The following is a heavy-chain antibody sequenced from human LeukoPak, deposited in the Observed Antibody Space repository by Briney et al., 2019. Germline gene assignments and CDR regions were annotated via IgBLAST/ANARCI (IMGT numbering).Heavy chain of an antibody. J-gene: IGHJ3*02. CDR3: AKGGTSSGNYYGTFDI. CDR1: GFTFSNYA. CDR2: VGRIGVDT. V-gene: IGHV3-23*01. D-gene: IGHD3-10*01. Sequence: PGGSLRLSCAASGFTFSNYAMSWVRQAPGKGLEWVSAVGRIGVDTYYTDSVRGRFAISRDNSKNTLHLQMNSLRAEDTAVYYCAKGGTSSGNYYGTFDIWGQGTMVTASS.